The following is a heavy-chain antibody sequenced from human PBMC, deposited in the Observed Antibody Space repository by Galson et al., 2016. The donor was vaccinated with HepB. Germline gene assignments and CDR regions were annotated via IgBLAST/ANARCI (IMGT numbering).Heavy chain of an antibody. CDR1: GFIFTGSA. V-gene: IGHV3-73*01. J-gene: IGHJ6*02. CDR2: ISTKGNSYAT. Sequence: SLRLSCAAPGFIFTGSAMHWVRQASGKGLEWVGRISTKGNSYATAYAASVKGRFTISRDDSKSTAYLQMNSLTSEDTAVYYCSRQRAARLINYSMDVWGQGTTVTVSS. CDR3: SRQRAARLINYSMDV. D-gene: IGHD6-6*01.